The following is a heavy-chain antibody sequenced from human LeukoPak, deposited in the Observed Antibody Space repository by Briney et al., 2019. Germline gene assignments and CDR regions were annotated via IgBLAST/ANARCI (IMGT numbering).Heavy chain of an antibody. CDR3: AKDRFSSGTRGYSYGVFDY. CDR2: ISGSGGST. V-gene: IGHV3-23*01. Sequence: PGGSLRLSCAASGFTFSSYAMSWVRQAPGKGLEWVSAISGSGGSTYYADSVKGRFTISRDNSKNTLYLQMNSLRAEDTAVYYSAKDRFSSGTRGYSYGVFDYWGQGTLVTVSS. J-gene: IGHJ4*02. CDR1: GFTFSSYA. D-gene: IGHD5-18*01.